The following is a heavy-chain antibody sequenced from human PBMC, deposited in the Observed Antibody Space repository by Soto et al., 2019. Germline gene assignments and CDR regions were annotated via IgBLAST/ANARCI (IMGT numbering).Heavy chain of an antibody. Sequence: ASVKVSCKASGYTFTSYAMHWVRQAPGQRLEWMGWINAGNGNTKYSQKFQGRVTITRDTSASTAYMELSSLRSEDTAVYYCAGGYDILTGHRWFDPWGQGTLVTVSS. D-gene: IGHD3-9*01. J-gene: IGHJ5*02. CDR3: AGGYDILTGHRWFDP. CDR1: GYTFTSYA. V-gene: IGHV1-3*01. CDR2: INAGNGNT.